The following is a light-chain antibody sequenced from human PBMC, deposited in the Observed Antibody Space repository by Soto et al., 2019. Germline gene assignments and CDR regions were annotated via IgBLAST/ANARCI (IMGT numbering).Light chain of an antibody. CDR2: AAS. V-gene: IGKV1-27*01. Sequence: DIQMTQSPSSLSASVGDRVTITCRASRGISNYLAWYQQKPGKVPKLLIYAASTLQSGVPSRFSGSGSGTDFTLTISSLQPEDVATYYCQNYNSPLFTFGPGTKVDIK. J-gene: IGKJ3*01. CDR3: QNYNSPLFT. CDR1: RGISNY.